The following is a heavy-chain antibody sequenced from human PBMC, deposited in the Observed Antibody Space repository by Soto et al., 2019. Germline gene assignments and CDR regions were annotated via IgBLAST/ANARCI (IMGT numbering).Heavy chain of an antibody. D-gene: IGHD2-15*01. CDR3: ARLYCSASSCYSVGAFDI. CDR1: GFTFSSYG. V-gene: IGHV3-33*01. J-gene: IGHJ3*02. Sequence: QVQLVASGGGVVQPGRSLRLSCAASGFTFSSYGMHWVRQAPGKGLEWVALIWFDGSDKYYTESVKGRFTISRNNSKSTLYLQMNSLRAEDTAVYYCARLYCSASSCYSVGAFDIRGQGTMVTVSS. CDR2: IWFDGSDK.